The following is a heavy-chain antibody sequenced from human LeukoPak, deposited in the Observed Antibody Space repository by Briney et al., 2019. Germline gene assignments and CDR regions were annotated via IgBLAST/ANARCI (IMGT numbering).Heavy chain of an antibody. CDR3: AREGQWQDFDY. J-gene: IGHJ4*02. V-gene: IGHV3-21*01. CDR1: GFTFSTYS. CDR2: ISPNSVDK. D-gene: IGHD6-19*01. Sequence: PGGSLRLSCAASGFTFSTYSMNWVRQTPGKGLEWVSSISPNSVDKYHADSVKGRFTISRDNAKNSLYLQMNSLRAEDTALYYCAREGQWQDFDYWGQGTLVTASS.